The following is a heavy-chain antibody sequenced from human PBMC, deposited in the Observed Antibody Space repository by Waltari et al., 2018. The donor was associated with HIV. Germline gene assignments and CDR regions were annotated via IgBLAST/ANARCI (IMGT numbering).Heavy chain of an antibody. CDR2: INAGNGNT. V-gene: IGHV1-3*01. Sequence: QVQLVQSGAEVKKPGASVKVSCKASGYTFTSYAMHWVRQAPGQRLEWMGWINAGNGNTKYSQKFQGRVTITRDTSASTAYMELSSLRSEDTAMYYCASSYNWVVWGAFDIWGQGKMVTVSS. CDR3: ASSYNWVVWGAFDI. J-gene: IGHJ3*02. D-gene: IGHD3-16*01. CDR1: GYTFTSYA.